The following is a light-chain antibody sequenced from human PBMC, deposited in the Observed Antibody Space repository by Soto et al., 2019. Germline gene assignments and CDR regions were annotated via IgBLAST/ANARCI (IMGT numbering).Light chain of an antibody. Sequence: DIQMTQSPSTLSASVGDRVAITCRASDNIVHWVAWYQQKPGKAPKLLIYKAANLADEVPSRFAGSGSGTDFTLTITRLQPDDFATYYCQHYNSFSRTFGQGPKVEV. CDR3: QHYNSFSRT. J-gene: IGKJ1*01. V-gene: IGKV1-5*03. CDR1: DNIVHW. CDR2: KAA.